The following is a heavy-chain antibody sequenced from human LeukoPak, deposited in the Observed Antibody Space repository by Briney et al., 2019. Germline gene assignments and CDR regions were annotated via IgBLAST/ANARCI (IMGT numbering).Heavy chain of an antibody. CDR1: GFTFDDFG. D-gene: IGHD3-3*01. J-gene: IGHJ6*03. V-gene: IGHV3-20*04. CDR2: INWNGGST. Sequence: GGSLRLSCAASGFTFDDFGMSWVRQAPGKGLEWVSGINWNGGSTGYADSVKGRFTISRDNAKNSLYLQMNSLRAEDTALYYCARGGITIFGVVSYMDVWGKGTTVTVSS. CDR3: ARGGITIFGVVSYMDV.